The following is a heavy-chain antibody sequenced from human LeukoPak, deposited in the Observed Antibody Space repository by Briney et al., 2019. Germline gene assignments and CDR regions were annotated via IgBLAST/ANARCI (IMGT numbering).Heavy chain of an antibody. J-gene: IGHJ4*02. V-gene: IGHV3-30-3*01. CDR1: GLTFSSYA. CDR3: ASPVGISY. CDR2: ISYDGSNK. Sequence: GGSLRLSCAASGLTFSSYAMHWVRQAPGKGLEWVAVISYDGSNKYYADSVKGRFTISRDNSKNTLYLQMNSLRAEDTAVYYCASPVGISYWGQGTLVTVSS. D-gene: IGHD2-21*01.